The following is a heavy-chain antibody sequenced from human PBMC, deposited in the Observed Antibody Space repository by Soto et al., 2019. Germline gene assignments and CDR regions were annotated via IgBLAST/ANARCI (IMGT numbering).Heavy chain of an antibody. CDR3: ERNSFLWKPTHYYYMHV. CDR2: IYPGDSDT. D-gene: IGHD1-1*01. J-gene: IGHJ6*03. CDR1: GYSFTSYW. V-gene: IGHV5-51*01. Sequence: PGESLKISCKGSGYSFTSYWIGWVRQMPGKGLEWMGIIYPGDSDTRYSPSFQGQVTISADKSISTAYLQWSSLKASDTAMYYCERNSFLWKPTHYYYMHVSCKALTVSV.